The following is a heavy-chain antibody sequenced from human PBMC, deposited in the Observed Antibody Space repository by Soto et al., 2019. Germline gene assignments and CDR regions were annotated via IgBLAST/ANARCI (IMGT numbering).Heavy chain of an antibody. CDR2: ISAYNGNT. Sequence: SXKVSFKASGYTXNSYGISLVRQAPGQGLEWMGWISAYNGNTNYEQKLQGRVTIKTETSTRTAYMELRSLRSDDKAVYYCPRDRSGSGWYGRYYYYGMDVWGQGTTGTVS. CDR3: PRDRSGSGWYGRYYYYGMDV. V-gene: IGHV1-18*04. J-gene: IGHJ6*02. D-gene: IGHD6-19*01. CDR1: GYTXNSYG.